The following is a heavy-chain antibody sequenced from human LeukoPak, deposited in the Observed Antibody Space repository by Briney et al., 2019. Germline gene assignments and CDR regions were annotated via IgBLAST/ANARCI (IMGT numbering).Heavy chain of an antibody. Sequence: AGGSLRLSRAVSGFTFSDAWMSWVRQAPGEGLEWIGRIKTKTDGGTTDYAAPVKGRFTISRDDSKNTLFLHMNSLKAEDTAVYYCATIFGGNSHRLDYWGQGTLVTVSS. J-gene: IGHJ4*02. CDR1: GFTFSDAW. CDR3: ATIFGGNSHRLDY. V-gene: IGHV3-15*01. D-gene: IGHD4-23*01. CDR2: IKTKTDGGTT.